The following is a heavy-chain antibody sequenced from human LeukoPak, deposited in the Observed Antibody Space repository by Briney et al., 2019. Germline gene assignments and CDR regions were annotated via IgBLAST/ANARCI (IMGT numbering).Heavy chain of an antibody. CDR1: GYSFTSYW. Sequence: GESLKISCKGSGYSFTSYWISWVRQMPGKGLERMGRIDPSDSYTNYSPSFQGHVTISADKSISTAYLQWSSLKASDTAMYYCAVIGKYYDILTGYYNEVNYWGQGTLVTVSS. CDR2: IDPSDSYT. D-gene: IGHD3-9*01. V-gene: IGHV5-10-1*01. J-gene: IGHJ4*02. CDR3: AVIGKYYDILTGYYNEVNY.